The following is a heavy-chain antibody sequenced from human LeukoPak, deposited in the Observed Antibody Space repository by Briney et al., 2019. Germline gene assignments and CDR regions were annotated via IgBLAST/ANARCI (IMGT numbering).Heavy chain of an antibody. V-gene: IGHV4-4*07. CDR3: ARVVAGTVIFDY. CDR1: GVTISSYY. Sequence: SETLSLTCTVSGVTISSYYWSWIRQPPGKGLEWIARIYTSGTTTYNPSPKSRVTMSVDTSKSQFSLKLSSVTAAGTGVYCCARVVAGTVIFDYWGQGTLVTVSS. J-gene: IGHJ4*02. CDR2: IYTSGTT. D-gene: IGHD6-19*01.